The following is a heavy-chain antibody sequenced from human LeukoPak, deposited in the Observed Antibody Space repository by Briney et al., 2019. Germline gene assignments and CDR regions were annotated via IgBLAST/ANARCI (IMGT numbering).Heavy chain of an antibody. Sequence: PSETLSLTCTVSGGSISSSSYYWGWIRQPPGKGLEWIGSIYYSGSTYYNPSLKSRVTISVDTSKNQFSLKLSSVTAADTAVYYCARDRVNSGSYDTNWFDPWGQGTLVTVSS. CDR2: IYYSGST. CDR3: ARDRVNSGSYDTNWFDP. J-gene: IGHJ5*02. D-gene: IGHD1-26*01. V-gene: IGHV4-39*07. CDR1: GGSISSSSYY.